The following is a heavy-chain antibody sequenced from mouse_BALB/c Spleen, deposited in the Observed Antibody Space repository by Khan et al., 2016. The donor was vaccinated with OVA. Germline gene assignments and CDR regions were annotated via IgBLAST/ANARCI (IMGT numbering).Heavy chain of an antibody. J-gene: IGHJ2*01. Sequence: EVELVESGGGLVKPGGSLKLSCAASGFAFSSYSMSWVRQTPEKRLEWVATITSGGSYTYYPDSVKGRFTISRDNAKNTLYLQMSSRKSEDTARYYCTRDRNYYGSSFYFDYWGQGTTLTVSS. CDR1: GFAFSSYS. CDR3: TRDRNYYGSSFYFDY. D-gene: IGHD1-1*01. V-gene: IGHV5-6-4*01. CDR2: ITSGGSYT.